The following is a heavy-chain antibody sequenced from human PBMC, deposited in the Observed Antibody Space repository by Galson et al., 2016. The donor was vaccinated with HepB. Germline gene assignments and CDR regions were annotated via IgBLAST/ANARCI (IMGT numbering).Heavy chain of an antibody. D-gene: IGHD6-25*01. CDR3: ARGDYGSGLDAFDL. J-gene: IGHJ3*01. Sequence: SVKVSCKASGYTFTRHFLHWVRQAPGQGLEWMGMINPIGGTTSYAQKFQGRVTMTRDTSTSTVYMDLYILRSGDTAIYYCARGDYGSGLDAFDLWGQGTMVTISS. V-gene: IGHV1-46*01. CDR2: INPIGGTT. CDR1: GYTFTRHF.